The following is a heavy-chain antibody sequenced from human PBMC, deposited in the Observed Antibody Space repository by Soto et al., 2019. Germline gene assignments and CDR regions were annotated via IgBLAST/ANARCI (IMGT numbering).Heavy chain of an antibody. CDR3: SRRAPEGFDP. J-gene: IGHJ5*02. Sequence: SETLSLTCAVSGGSFGSSAYYWGWIRQAPGKGLEWIGSINYSGTTYYNPSLKSRVTISVDTSNNHFSLKLSSVTAAETALYYCSRRAPEGFDPWGQGTLVTVSS. CDR1: GGSFGSSAYY. CDR2: INYSGTT. V-gene: IGHV4-39*02.